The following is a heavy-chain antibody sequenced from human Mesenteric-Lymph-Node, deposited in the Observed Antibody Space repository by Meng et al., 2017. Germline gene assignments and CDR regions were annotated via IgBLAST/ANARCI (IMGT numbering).Heavy chain of an antibody. Sequence: QLQLQESGPGLVKPSQPLSLTCSVSGGSISSGDSYWSWIRQPPGKGLEWIGFIYYSGRTNYNPSVKSRVSMSVDKSQNHFSLRLSSVTAADTAVYYCARDRTTGRYFDYWGQGTLVTVSS. D-gene: IGHD4-11*01. CDR1: GGSISSGDSY. CDR2: IYYSGRT. J-gene: IGHJ4*02. V-gene: IGHV4-30-4*01. CDR3: ARDRTTGRYFDY.